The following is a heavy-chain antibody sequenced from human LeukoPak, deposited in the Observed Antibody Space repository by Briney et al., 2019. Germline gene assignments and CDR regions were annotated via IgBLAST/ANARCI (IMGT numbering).Heavy chain of an antibody. D-gene: IGHD3-22*01. CDR1: GGSISSSNW. Sequence: PSGTLSLTCAVSGGSISSSNWWSWVRQSPGKGLEWIGEIYHSGSTNYNPSLKSRVTISVDTSKNQFSLKLSSVTAADTAVYYCARGNYYDSSGYEKGAFDIWGQGTMVTVSS. CDR2: IYHSGST. V-gene: IGHV4-4*02. J-gene: IGHJ3*02. CDR3: ARGNYYDSSGYEKGAFDI.